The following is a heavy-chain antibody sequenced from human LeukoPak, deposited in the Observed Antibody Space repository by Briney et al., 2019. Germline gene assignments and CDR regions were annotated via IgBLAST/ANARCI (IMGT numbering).Heavy chain of an antibody. J-gene: IGHJ1*01. CDR1: GFTYSSYE. D-gene: IGHD6-13*01. CDR3: ARPSRPYRSSEYFQH. V-gene: IGHV3-48*03. CDR2: ISSSGSTI. Sequence: GGSLRLSCAASGFTYSSYEMNWVRQVPGKGLEWISYISSSGSTIYYADSVKGRFTISRDNAKNSLYLQMNSLRAEDTAVYYCARPSRPYRSSEYFQHWGQGTLVIVSS.